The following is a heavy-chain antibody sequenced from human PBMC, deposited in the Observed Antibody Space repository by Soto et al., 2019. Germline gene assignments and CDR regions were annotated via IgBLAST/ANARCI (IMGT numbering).Heavy chain of an antibody. V-gene: IGHV3-30*18. D-gene: IGHD3-10*01. CDR1: GFTFSSYG. Sequence: QVQLVESGGGVVQPGRSLRLSCAASGFTFSSYGMHWVRQAPGKGLEWVAVISYDGSNKYYADSVKGRFIISRDNSKNTLYLQMNSLRAEDTAVYYCAKDRGGDYYGMDVWGQGTTVTVSS. CDR2: ISYDGSNK. J-gene: IGHJ6*02. CDR3: AKDRGGDYYGMDV.